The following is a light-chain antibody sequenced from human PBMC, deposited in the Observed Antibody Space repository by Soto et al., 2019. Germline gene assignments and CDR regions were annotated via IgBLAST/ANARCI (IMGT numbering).Light chain of an antibody. J-gene: IGKJ3*01. CDR3: MQSIQLPKT. Sequence: DIVMTQSPLSLPVTPVDPASISFRSSQILQHNNGCNYLDWYLQKPGQSPQLLIYLGSNRASGVPDRFSGSGSGTDFTLKISRVEAEDVGVYYCMQSIQLPKTFGPGTKVDIK. CDR2: LGS. CDR1: QILQHNNGCNY. V-gene: IGKV2-28*01.